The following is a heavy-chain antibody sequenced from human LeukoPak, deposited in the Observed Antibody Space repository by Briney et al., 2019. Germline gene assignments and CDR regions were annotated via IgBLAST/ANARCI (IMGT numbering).Heavy chain of an antibody. J-gene: IGHJ4*02. D-gene: IGHD6-13*01. Sequence: ASVKVSCKASGYTFTGYYMHWVRQALGQGLEWMGRINPNSGGTNYAQTFQGRVTMTRDTSITTAYLEVSSLRSDDTAVYYCARGEYSSSWDHYYFGYWGQGTLVTVSS. CDR2: INPNSGGT. V-gene: IGHV1-2*06. CDR3: ARGEYSSSWDHYYFGY. CDR1: GYTFTGYY.